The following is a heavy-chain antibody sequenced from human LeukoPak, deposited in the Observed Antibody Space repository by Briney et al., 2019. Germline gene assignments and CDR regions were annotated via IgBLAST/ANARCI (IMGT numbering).Heavy chain of an antibody. Sequence: ASVKVSCKASGYAFTSYGISWVRQAPGQGLEWMGWISAYNGNTNYAQKLQGRVTMTTDTSTSTAYMELRSLRSDDTAVYYCARDQDIVVVPAAMRGNPNWFDPWGQGTLVTVSS. D-gene: IGHD2-2*01. CDR1: GYAFTSYG. CDR3: ARDQDIVVVPAAMRGNPNWFDP. V-gene: IGHV1-18*04. CDR2: ISAYNGNT. J-gene: IGHJ5*02.